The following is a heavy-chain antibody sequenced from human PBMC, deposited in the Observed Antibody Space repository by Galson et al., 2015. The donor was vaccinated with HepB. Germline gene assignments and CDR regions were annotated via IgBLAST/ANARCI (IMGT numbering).Heavy chain of an antibody. J-gene: IGHJ6*02. CDR2: ISYDGSNK. CDR3: ARGGGGIVVFYGMDV. D-gene: IGHD2-2*01. V-gene: IGHV3-30-3*01. Sequence: SLRLSCAASGFTFSTHAIHWVRQAPGKGLEWVAVISYDGSNKYYADTVKGRFTISRDNSKNTLYLQMNSLRAEDTAVYYCARGGGGIVVFYGMDVCGQGTTVTVSS. CDR1: GFTFSTHA.